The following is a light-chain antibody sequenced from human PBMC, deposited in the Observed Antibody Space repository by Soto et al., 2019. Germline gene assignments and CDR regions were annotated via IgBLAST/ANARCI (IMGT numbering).Light chain of an antibody. CDR3: ATWDGSLPAEV. CDR1: SSDVGGYNY. Sequence: QSALTQPRSVSGSPGQSVTISCTGTSSDVGGYNYVSWYLQHPGKAPKVMIYDVSKRPSGVPDRFSGSKSGNTASLTISGLQSEDEADYYCATWDGSLPAEVFGGGTKLTVL. J-gene: IGLJ2*01. V-gene: IGLV2-11*01. CDR2: DVS.